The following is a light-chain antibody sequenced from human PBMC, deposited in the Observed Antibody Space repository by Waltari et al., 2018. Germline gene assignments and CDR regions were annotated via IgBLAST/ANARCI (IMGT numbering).Light chain of an antibody. CDR3: QVWDGSSDHVL. Sequence: SDVLTQPPSVSLAPGKTARIPCGETNIGSTSVHWYQQKPGQAPVLVIYYDTDRPSGIPERFSGSNSGSTATLTISRVEAGDEADYYCQVWDGSSDHVLFGGGTKLTVL. CDR2: YDT. J-gene: IGLJ2*01. V-gene: IGLV3-21*04. CDR1: NIGSTS.